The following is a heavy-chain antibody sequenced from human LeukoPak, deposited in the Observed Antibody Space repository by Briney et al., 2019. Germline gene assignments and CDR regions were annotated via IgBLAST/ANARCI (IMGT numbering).Heavy chain of an antibody. CDR2: MNPNSGNT. CDR1: GYTFGTYG. CDR3: ARAVRSVWGSYYYYMDV. J-gene: IGHJ6*03. Sequence: ASVKVSCKASGYTFGTYGLNWVRQATGQGLEWMGWMNPNSGNTGHAQRFQGRVTMTRNTSISTAYMELSSLRSEDTAVYYCARAVRSVWGSYYYYMDVWGKGTTVTVSS. D-gene: IGHD3-16*01. V-gene: IGHV1-8*02.